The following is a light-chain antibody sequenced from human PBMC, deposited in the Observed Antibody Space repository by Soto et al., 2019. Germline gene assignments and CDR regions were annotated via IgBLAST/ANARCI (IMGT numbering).Light chain of an antibody. V-gene: IGLV2-14*01. J-gene: IGLJ1*01. CDR1: SSDVGGYNY. CDR3: SSYTSSSFYV. Sequence: QSALTQPASVSGSPGQSITISCTGTSSDVGGYNYVSWYQQHPGKAPKLMIYEVSNRPSGVSNRFSGSTSGNTASLTISGLQAEDEADYSCSSYTSSSFYVFGTGTKVTVL. CDR2: EVS.